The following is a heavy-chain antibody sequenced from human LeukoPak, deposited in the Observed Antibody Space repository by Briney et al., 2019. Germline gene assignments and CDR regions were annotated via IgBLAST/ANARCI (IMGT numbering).Heavy chain of an antibody. CDR1: GFTVRSNY. CDR2: IYSGGST. Sequence: GGSLRLSCAASGFTVRSNYMSWVRQAPGKGLEWVSVIYSGGSTYYADSVKGRFAISRDNSKNTLFLQMNGLRAEDTAVYYCARGPGDYFDFWGRGTLVTVSS. V-gene: IGHV3-53*01. CDR3: ARGPGDYFDF. J-gene: IGHJ4*02. D-gene: IGHD1-14*01.